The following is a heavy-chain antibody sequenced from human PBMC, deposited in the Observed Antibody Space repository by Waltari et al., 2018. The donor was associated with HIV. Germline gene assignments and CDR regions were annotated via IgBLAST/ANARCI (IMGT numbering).Heavy chain of an antibody. CDR3: TRTSTGSDYYYEVDV. CDR2: LYTSGNT. Sequence: QVQLQESGPGLAKPSQTLSLTCTVSGGSINSGSYYWNWIRQPAGKGLEWIGRLYTSGNTNYNPSLKSRVTITVDTSKNQFSLRLSSVTASDTGIYYCTRTSTGSDYYYEVDVWGQGTTVTVS. V-gene: IGHV4-61*02. D-gene: IGHD3-22*01. J-gene: IGHJ6*02. CDR1: GGSINSGSYY.